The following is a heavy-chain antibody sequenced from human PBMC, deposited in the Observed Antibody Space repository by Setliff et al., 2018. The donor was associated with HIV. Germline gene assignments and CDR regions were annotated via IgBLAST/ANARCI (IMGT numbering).Heavy chain of an antibody. Sequence: PGGSLRLSCAASGFTFSSYWMSWVRQAPGKGLEWVANINQDGSEKYYVDSVKGRFTISRDNAKNSLYLQMNSLRAEDTAVYYCARDLGVQVKPDYYYGMDVWGQGTTVTVSS. J-gene: IGHJ6*02. D-gene: IGHD2-8*02. V-gene: IGHV3-7*01. CDR2: INQDGSEK. CDR1: GFTFSSYW. CDR3: ARDLGVQVKPDYYYGMDV.